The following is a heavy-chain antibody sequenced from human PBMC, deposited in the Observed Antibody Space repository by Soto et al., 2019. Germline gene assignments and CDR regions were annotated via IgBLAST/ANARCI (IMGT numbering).Heavy chain of an antibody. D-gene: IGHD3-9*01. Sequence: SETLSLTCTVSGSEITTYYWSWLRQSPGKGLEWIGHIYDTGSTTYNPSLKSRVTISVDTSNKQFSLRLTSVTAADTAVYYCARCPIDHNWFDPWGQGTLVTVSS. CDR2: IYDTGST. CDR3: ARCPIDHNWFDP. CDR1: GSEITTYY. V-gene: IGHV4-59*01. J-gene: IGHJ5*02.